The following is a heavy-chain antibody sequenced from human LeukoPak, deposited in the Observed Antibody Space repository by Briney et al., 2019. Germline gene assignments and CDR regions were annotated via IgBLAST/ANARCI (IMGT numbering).Heavy chain of an antibody. J-gene: IGHJ5*02. V-gene: IGHV4-39*07. CDR3: ARTDRPASQGWFDP. CDR1: GGSISSSSYY. CDR2: IYYSGST. Sequence: SETLSLTCTVSGGSISSSSYYWGWIRQPPGKGLEWIGSIYYSGSTNYNPSLKSRVTISVDTSKNQFSLKLSSVTAADTAVYYCARTDRPASQGWFDPWGQGTLVTVSS.